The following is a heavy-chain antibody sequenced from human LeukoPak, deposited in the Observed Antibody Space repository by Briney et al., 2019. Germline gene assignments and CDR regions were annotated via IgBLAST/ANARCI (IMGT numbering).Heavy chain of an antibody. CDR1: GGSISSYY. Sequence: SETLSLTCTVSGGSISSYYWSWIRQPPGKGLEWIGYIYYSGSTNYNPSLKSRVTISVDTSKNQFSLKLGSVTAADTAVYYCARDPGGYCSSTSCYPADYYYYGMDVWGQGTTVTVSS. D-gene: IGHD2-2*01. J-gene: IGHJ6*02. V-gene: IGHV4-59*01. CDR3: ARDPGGYCSSTSCYPADYYYYGMDV. CDR2: IYYSGST.